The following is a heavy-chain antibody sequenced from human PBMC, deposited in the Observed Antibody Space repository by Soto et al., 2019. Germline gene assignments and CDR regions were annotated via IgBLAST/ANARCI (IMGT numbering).Heavy chain of an antibody. V-gene: IGHV1-3*01. Sequence: ASVXVSCKASGYTFTIYAMHWVRQAPGQRLEWMGWINAGNGNTKYSQKFQGRVTITRDTYASTAYMELSSLRSEDTDVYYCARELIFRGDFDIWGQGTMVTVSS. CDR3: ARELIFRGDFDI. D-gene: IGHD2-21*01. CDR2: INAGNGNT. J-gene: IGHJ3*02. CDR1: GYTFTIYA.